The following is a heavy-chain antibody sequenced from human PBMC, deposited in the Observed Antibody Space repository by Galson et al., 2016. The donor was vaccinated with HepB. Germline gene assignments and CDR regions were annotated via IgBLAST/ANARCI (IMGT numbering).Heavy chain of an antibody. CDR2: IYWDDAE. J-gene: IGHJ4*02. Sequence: PALVKPTQTLTLTCTFSGFSLTTSAVAVGWIRQPPGKALEWLALIYWDDAEHYSPSLRSRLTITQDTSKNLVVLTMTNMDPADTGTYYCAHKAPATQNTYYRGSGSSHYFDFWGQGTLVTVSS. D-gene: IGHD3-10*01. V-gene: IGHV2-5*02. CDR3: AHKAPATQNTYYRGSGSSHYFDF. CDR1: GFSLTTSAVA.